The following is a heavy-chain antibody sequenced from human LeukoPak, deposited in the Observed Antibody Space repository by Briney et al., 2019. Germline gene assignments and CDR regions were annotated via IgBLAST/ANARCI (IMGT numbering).Heavy chain of an antibody. V-gene: IGHV1-69*05. D-gene: IGHD4-17*01. J-gene: IGHJ4*02. CDR3: ARGGRTVTTITPPDY. Sequence: GASVKVSCKASGYTFTSYGISWVRQAPGQGLEWMGGIIPIFGTANYAQKFQGRVTITTDESTSTAYMELSSLRSEDTAVYYCARGGRTVTTITPPDYWGQGTLVTVSS. CDR2: IIPIFGTA. CDR1: GYTFTSYG.